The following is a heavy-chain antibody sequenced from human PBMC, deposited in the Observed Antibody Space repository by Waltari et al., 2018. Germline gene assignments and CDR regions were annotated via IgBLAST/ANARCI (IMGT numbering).Heavy chain of an antibody. CDR3: ARDGAQAVYYYYYYMDV. V-gene: IGHV1-2*02. Sequence: QVQLVQSGAEVKKPGTSVKVSCQASGYTFTGYYMHWVRQAPGQGLEWRGWINPNSGGTNYAQKFQGRVTMTRDTSISTAYMELSRLRSDDTAVYYCARDGAQAVYYYYYYMDVWGKGTTVTVSS. CDR2: INPNSGGT. CDR1: GYTFTGYY. J-gene: IGHJ6*03. D-gene: IGHD2-15*01.